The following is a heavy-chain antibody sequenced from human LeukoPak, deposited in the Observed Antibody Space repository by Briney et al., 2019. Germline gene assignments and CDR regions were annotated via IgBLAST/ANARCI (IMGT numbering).Heavy chain of an antibody. CDR2: IYYSGST. Sequence: SETLSLTCTVSGGSISSSSYYWGWIRQPPGKGLEWIGSIYYSGSTYYNPSLKSRVTISVDTSKNQFSLKLSSVTAADTAVYYCARFGDSSDSGDDNWFDPWGQGTLVTASS. CDR3: ARFGDSSDSGDDNWFDP. V-gene: IGHV4-39*07. CDR1: GGSISSSSYY. J-gene: IGHJ5*02. D-gene: IGHD6-19*01.